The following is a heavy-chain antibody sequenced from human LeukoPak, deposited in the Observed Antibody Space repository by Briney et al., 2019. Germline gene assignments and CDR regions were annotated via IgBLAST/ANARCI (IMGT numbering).Heavy chain of an antibody. J-gene: IGHJ6*03. Sequence: PGGSLRLSCSASGFTFSTYGMNWVRQAPGKGLEWVAVIWYDGSHANYADAVKGRFTTSRDNSKNTLYLQMNSPRAEDTAVYYCARDRGYSSRWNFGKDYYMDVWGKGTTVTVSS. CDR2: IWYDGSHA. CDR1: GFTFSTYG. CDR3: ARDRGYSSRWNFGKDYYMDV. V-gene: IGHV3-33*01. D-gene: IGHD6-13*01.